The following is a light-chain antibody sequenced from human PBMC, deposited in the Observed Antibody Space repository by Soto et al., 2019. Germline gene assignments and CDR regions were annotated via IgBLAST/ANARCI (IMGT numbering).Light chain of an antibody. CDR3: HQYNNWPQT. J-gene: IGKJ1*01. CDR2: GAS. V-gene: IGKV3-15*01. CDR1: QSVSIY. Sequence: EIVMTQSPATLSVSPGDRATLSCRASQSVSIYLAWYQQKPGQAPRLLIYGASTRATATPARFSGSGSGTEFTLTISSLQSEDFGVYYCHQYNNWPQTFGQGTKVERK.